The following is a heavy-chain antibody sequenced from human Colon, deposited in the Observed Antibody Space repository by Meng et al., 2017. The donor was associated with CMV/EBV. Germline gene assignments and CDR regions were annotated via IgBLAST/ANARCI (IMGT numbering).Heavy chain of an antibody. D-gene: IGHD1-20*01. V-gene: IGHV3-48*03. CDR2: ISRGSSAI. CDR3: ARDSNNSGRNYYYGLDV. CDR1: GFTFSRYE. Sequence: GESLKISCAASGFTFSRYEMNWVRQAPGKGLEWVAYISRGSSAIYYADSVKGRFTISRDNAKNLLYLQMTSLRAEDTAIYYCARDSNNSGRNYYYGLDVWGQGTTVTVSS. J-gene: IGHJ6*02.